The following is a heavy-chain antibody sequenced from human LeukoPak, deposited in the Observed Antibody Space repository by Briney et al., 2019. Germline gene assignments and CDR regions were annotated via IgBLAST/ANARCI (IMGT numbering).Heavy chain of an antibody. CDR3: ARHSSSWYNWFDP. CDR2: IYYSGST. V-gene: IGHV4-31*03. J-gene: IGHJ5*02. Sequence: SQTLSLTCTVSGGSISSGGYYWSWIRQHPGKGLEWIGYIYYSGSTYYNPSLKSRVTISVDTSKNQFSLELSSVTAADTAVYYCARHSSSWYNWFDPWGQGTLVTVSS. D-gene: IGHD6-13*01. CDR1: GGSISSGGYY.